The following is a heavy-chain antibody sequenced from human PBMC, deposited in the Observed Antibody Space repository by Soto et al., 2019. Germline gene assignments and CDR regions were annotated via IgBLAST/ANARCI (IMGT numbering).Heavy chain of an antibody. CDR2: ISAYNGNT. CDR1: GYTFTSCG. Sequence: ASVKVSCKASGYTFTSCGISWVRQAPGQGLEWMGWISAYNGNTNYAQKLQGRVTMTTDTSTSTAYMELRSLRSDDTAVYYCARSQGYYYDSSGYYPWYFDYWGQGTQVTVSS. CDR3: ARSQGYYYDSSGYYPWYFDY. J-gene: IGHJ4*02. V-gene: IGHV1-18*01. D-gene: IGHD3-22*01.